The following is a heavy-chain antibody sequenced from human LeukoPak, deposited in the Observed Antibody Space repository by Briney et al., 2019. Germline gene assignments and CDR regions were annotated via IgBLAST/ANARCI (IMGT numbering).Heavy chain of an antibody. Sequence: SETLSLTCAVYGGSVSGYYWSWIRQPPGKGLEWIGYIYYSGSTNYNPSLKSRVTISVDTSKNQFSLKLSSVTAADTAVYYCARSGVITGWFDPWGQGSLVTVSS. D-gene: IGHD1-20*01. CDR3: ARSGVITGWFDP. J-gene: IGHJ5*02. CDR1: GGSVSGYY. CDR2: IYYSGST. V-gene: IGHV4-59*02.